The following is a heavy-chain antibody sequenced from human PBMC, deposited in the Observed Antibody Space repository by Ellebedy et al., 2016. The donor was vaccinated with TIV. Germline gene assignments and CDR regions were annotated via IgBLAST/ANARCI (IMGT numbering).Heavy chain of an antibody. CDR2: IKEGGTKR. Sequence: GESLKISCAASGFTFSNYWMNWVRQAPGKGLEWVANIKEGGTKRYYVDSVKGRFSISRDDAKNSIYLQMNSLRVEDTAIYYCVTQRGLDWGQGTLVIVSS. J-gene: IGHJ4*02. CDR1: GFTFSNYW. D-gene: IGHD6-19*01. CDR3: VTQRGLD. V-gene: IGHV3-7*01.